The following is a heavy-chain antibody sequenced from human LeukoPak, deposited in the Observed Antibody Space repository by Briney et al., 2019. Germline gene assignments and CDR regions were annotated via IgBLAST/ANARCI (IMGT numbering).Heavy chain of an antibody. V-gene: IGHV3-64D*06. J-gene: IGHJ4*02. D-gene: IGHD6-19*01. Sequence: GGSLRLSCSGSGFTFSTLPMHWVRQAPGKRLEYVSGSSSNGGSTYYADSVKGRFTISRDNSKNTLYLQMSSLRPEDTAVYYCVNQISGWVYWGQGTLVTVSS. CDR2: SSSNGGST. CDR1: GFTFSTLP. CDR3: VNQISGWVY.